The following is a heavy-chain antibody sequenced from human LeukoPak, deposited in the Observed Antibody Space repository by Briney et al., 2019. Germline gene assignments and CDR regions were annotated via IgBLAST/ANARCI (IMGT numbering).Heavy chain of an antibody. CDR3: ARSLVTMIVVVKPFDY. V-gene: IGHV1-2*06. J-gene: IGHJ4*02. Sequence: ASVKVSCKASGYTFTGYYMHWVRQAPGQGLEWMGRINPNSGGTNYAQKFQGRVTMTRDTSISTAYMELSRLRSDDTAVYYCARSLVTMIVVVKPFDYWGQGTLVTVSS. CDR1: GYTFTGYY. CDR2: INPNSGGT. D-gene: IGHD3-22*01.